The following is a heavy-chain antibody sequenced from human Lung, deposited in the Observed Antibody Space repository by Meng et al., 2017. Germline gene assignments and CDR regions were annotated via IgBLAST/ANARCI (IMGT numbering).Heavy chain of an antibody. J-gene: IGHJ4*02. CDR3: ARGPTTMAHDFDY. Sequence: QVQLQQGGAGLLKPSETLSLPGGVSGGSFRDYYWSWIRQPPGKGLEWIGEINHSGSTNYNPSLESRATISVDTSQNNLSLKLSSVTAADSAVYYCARGPTTMAHDFDYWGQGTLVTVSS. V-gene: IGHV4-34*01. CDR1: GGSFRDYY. CDR2: INHSGST. D-gene: IGHD4-11*01.